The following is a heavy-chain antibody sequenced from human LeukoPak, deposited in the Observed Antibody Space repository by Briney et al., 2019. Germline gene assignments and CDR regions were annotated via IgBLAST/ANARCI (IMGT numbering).Heavy chain of an antibody. CDR3: TTAEFGELLLGAFDI. D-gene: IGHD3-10*01. CDR1: GFTFSSYW. Sequence: GGSLRLSCAASGFTFSSYWMSWVRQAPGKGLEWVGRIKSKTDGGTTDYAAPVKGRFTISRDDSKNTLYLQMNSLKTEDTAVYYCTTAEFGELLLGAFDIWGQGTMVTVSS. CDR2: IKSKTDGGTT. V-gene: IGHV3-15*01. J-gene: IGHJ3*02.